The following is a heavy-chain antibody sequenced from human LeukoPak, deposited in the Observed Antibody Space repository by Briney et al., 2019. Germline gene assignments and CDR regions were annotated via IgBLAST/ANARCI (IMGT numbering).Heavy chain of an antibody. CDR3: ARDLRNYDSSGEFDP. Sequence: ASVTVSFKASGGTFSSYAINWVRQAPGQGLEWMGGIIPIFGTANYAQKFQGRVTITADESTSTAYMELSSLRSEDTAVYYCARDLRNYDSSGEFDPWGQGTLVTVSS. J-gene: IGHJ5*02. CDR2: IIPIFGTA. V-gene: IGHV1-69*13. D-gene: IGHD3-22*01. CDR1: GGTFSSYA.